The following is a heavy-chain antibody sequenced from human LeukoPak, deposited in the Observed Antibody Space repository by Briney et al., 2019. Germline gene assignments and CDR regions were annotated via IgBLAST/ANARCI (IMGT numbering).Heavy chain of an antibody. J-gene: IGHJ4*02. V-gene: IGHV1-2*06. CDR1: GYTFTGYY. CDR3: ARALAYCGGDRYSDV. CDR2: INPNSGGT. D-gene: IGHD2-21*02. Sequence: ASVKVSCKASGYTFTGYYMHWVRQAPGQGLEWMGRINPNSGGTNYAQKFQGRVTMTRDTSISTAYMELSRPRSDDTAVYYCARALAYCGGDRYSDVWGQGTLVTVSS.